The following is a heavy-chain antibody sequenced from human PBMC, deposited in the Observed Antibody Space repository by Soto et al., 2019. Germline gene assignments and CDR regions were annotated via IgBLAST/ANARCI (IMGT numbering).Heavy chain of an antibody. CDR1: GFTFSDYS. V-gene: IGHV3-48*01. J-gene: IGHJ4*02. D-gene: IGHD1-26*01. Sequence: NLVESGGGLAQPGGSLRLSCVASGFTFSDYSMSWVRQAPGEGLEWVSYISSSAATRYYTDSVKGRFTISRDKAKNSLYLQMNSLRAEDTAVYYCAGYSGSTFDFWGQGTLVTVSS. CDR2: ISSSAATR. CDR3: AGYSGSTFDF.